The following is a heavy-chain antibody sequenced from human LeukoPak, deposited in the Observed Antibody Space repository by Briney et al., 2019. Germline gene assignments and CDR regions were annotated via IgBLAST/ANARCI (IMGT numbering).Heavy chain of an antibody. Sequence: GGSLSLSCAASGFTFSSYAMTWVRQAPGKGLEWVSAISGSGGSTYYADSVKGRLTISRDNSKNTLYLQMNSLRAEDTAVYYCAKGSLIAVAGNFDYWGQGTLVTVSS. CDR1: GFTFSSYA. CDR3: AKGSLIAVAGNFDY. D-gene: IGHD6-19*01. J-gene: IGHJ4*02. V-gene: IGHV3-23*01. CDR2: ISGSGGST.